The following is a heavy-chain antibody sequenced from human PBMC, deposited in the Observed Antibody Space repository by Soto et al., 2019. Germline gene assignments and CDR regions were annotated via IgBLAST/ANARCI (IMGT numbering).Heavy chain of an antibody. Sequence: EVQLVESGGGLVQPGGSLRLSCAASGFTFSTYWMHWVRQAPGKGLVWVSGIKSDGSSTSYADSVKGRFAISRDNAKNTLYLQMNSLRVEDTAVYYCARTGEAAVGIQGFWGLGTLVTVSS. J-gene: IGHJ4*02. D-gene: IGHD6-13*01. CDR2: IKSDGSST. CDR1: GFTFSTYW. CDR3: ARTGEAAVGIQGF. V-gene: IGHV3-74*01.